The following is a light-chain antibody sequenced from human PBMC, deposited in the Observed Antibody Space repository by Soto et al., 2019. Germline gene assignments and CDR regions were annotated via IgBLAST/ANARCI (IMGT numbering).Light chain of an antibody. CDR1: QSVTSNY. Sequence: EIVLTQSPGTLSLSPGERATLSCGASQSVTSNYLAWYQQKPGQAPRLLIFGASIRVTGIPDRFIGSGSGTHFTLTISRLEPEDFAVYYCQQRGNRPPWTFGQGTKVDIK. CDR2: GAS. V-gene: IGKV3D-20*02. J-gene: IGKJ1*01. CDR3: QQRGNRPPWT.